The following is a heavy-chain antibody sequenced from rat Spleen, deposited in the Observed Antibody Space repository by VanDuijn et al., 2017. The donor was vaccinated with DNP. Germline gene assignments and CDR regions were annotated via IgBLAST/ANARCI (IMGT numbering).Heavy chain of an antibody. J-gene: IGHJ2*01. CDR2: ISYDGSST. V-gene: IGHV5-7*01. CDR1: GFTFSNYD. Sequence: EVQLVESGGGLVQPGRSMKLSCAASGFTFSNYDMAWVRQAPKKGLEWVATISYDGSSTYYRDSVKGRFTISRDNAKSTLYLQMDSLRSEDTATYYCTTDRASYYYSPDYWGQGVMVTVSS. D-gene: IGHD1-1*01. CDR3: TTDRASYYYSPDY.